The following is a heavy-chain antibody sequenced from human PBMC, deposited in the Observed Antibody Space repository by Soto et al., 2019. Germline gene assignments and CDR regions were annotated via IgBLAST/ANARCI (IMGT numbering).Heavy chain of an antibody. D-gene: IGHD2-21*01. Sequence: EVQLVESGGGLVKPGGSLRLSCAASGFTFSSYSMNWVRQAPGKGLEWVSSISSSSSYIYYADSVKGRFTISRDNAKNSLYLQMNSLRAEDTAVYYCARDWGVIPPYYYYGMDVWGQGTTVTVSS. J-gene: IGHJ6*02. CDR1: GFTFSSYS. V-gene: IGHV3-21*01. CDR3: ARDWGVIPPYYYYGMDV. CDR2: ISSSSSYI.